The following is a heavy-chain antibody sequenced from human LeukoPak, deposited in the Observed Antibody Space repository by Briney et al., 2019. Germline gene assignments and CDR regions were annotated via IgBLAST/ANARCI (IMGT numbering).Heavy chain of an antibody. V-gene: IGHV3-33*01. CDR1: GFTFSSYG. J-gene: IGHJ4*02. CDR3: ARDLIAVAGYYFDY. Sequence: GSLRLSCAASGFTFSSYGMHWVRQAPGKGLEWVAVIWYDGSNKYYADSVKGRFTISRDNSKNTLYLQMNSLRAEDTAVYYCARDLIAVAGYYFDYWGQGTLVTVSS. D-gene: IGHD6-19*01. CDR2: IWYDGSNK.